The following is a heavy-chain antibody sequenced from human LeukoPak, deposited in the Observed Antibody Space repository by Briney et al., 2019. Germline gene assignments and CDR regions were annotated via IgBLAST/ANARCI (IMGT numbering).Heavy chain of an antibody. D-gene: IGHD6-13*01. CDR1: GITLSSHS. J-gene: IGHJ5*02. Sequence: GGSLRLSCSPSGITLSSHSKNWLRPATGEALEDVSTHSSSSNHIYYAHPEKGRLTTSRNNAKTSLYLQMNSLRAEDTAVYYCARDHGEDRGWYSSSSTPWFDPWGQGTLVTVSS. CDR3: ARDHGEDRGWYSSSSTPWFDP. V-gene: IGHV3-21*01. CDR2: HSSSSNHI.